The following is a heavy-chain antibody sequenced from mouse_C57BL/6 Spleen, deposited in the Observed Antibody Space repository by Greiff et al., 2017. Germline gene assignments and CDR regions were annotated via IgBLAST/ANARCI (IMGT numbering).Heavy chain of an antibody. CDR2: IYPRRGNT. Sequence: QVQLQQSGAELARPGASVKLSCKASGYTFTSYGISWVKQRTGQGLEWIGEIYPRRGNTYYNEKFKGKATLTADKSSSTAYMELRSLTSEDSAVYFCARRGTYINYVEYYAMDYWGQGTSVTVSS. CDR3: ARRGTYINYVEYYAMDY. V-gene: IGHV1-81*01. CDR1: GYTFTSYG. D-gene: IGHD2-5*01. J-gene: IGHJ4*01.